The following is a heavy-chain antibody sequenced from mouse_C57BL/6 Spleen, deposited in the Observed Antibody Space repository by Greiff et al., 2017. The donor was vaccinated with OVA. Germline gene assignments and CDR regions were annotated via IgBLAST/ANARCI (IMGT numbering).Heavy chain of an antibody. CDR3: TREEDYYYGSSYPAY. V-gene: IGHV5-9-1*02. D-gene: IGHD1-1*01. CDR2: ISSGGDYI. Sequence: EVQLVESGEGLVKPGGSLKLSCAASGFTFRSYAMSWVRQTPEKRLEWVAYISSGGDYIYYADTVKGRFTISRDNARNTLYLQMSSLKSEDTAMYYCTREEDYYYGSSYPAYWGQGTLVTVSA. CDR1: GFTFRSYA. J-gene: IGHJ3*01.